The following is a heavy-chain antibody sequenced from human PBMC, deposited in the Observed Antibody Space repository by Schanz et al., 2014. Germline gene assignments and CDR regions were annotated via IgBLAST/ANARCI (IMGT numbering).Heavy chain of an antibody. Sequence: EADLVESGGGLIQRGESLRLSCSASGFSFSSYSMNWVRQAPGKGLEWLSYIATSSSTRHYADSVKGRVTISRDNARNSLYLHMNTLGAEDTAVYYCARDGDRFYHNYYMDVWGKGTTXTVSS. CDR3: ARDGDRFYHNYYMDV. CDR1: GFSFSSYS. D-gene: IGHD4-17*01. V-gene: IGHV3-48*01. J-gene: IGHJ6*03. CDR2: IATSSSTR.